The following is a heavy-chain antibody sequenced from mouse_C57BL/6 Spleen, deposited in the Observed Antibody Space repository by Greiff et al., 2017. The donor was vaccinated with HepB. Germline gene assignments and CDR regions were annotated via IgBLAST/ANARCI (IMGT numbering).Heavy chain of an antibody. CDR1: GFNIKDYY. Sequence: VQLQQSGAELVRPGASVKLSCTASGFNIKDYYMHWVKQRPEQGLEWIGRIDPEDGDTEYATKFQGKATMTADTSSNTAYLQLRSLTSEDTAVYYCTTWNGLRPYYFDYWGHAPLSQSPQ. CDR2: IDPEDGDT. V-gene: IGHV14-1*01. J-gene: IGHJ2*01. CDR3: TTWNGLRPYYFDY. D-gene: IGHD3-2*02.